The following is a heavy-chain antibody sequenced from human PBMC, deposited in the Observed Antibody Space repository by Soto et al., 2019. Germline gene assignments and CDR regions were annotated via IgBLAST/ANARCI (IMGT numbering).Heavy chain of an antibody. CDR1: GGSFSGYY. J-gene: IGHJ5*02. D-gene: IGHD3-22*01. Sequence: SETLSLTCAVYGGSFSGYYWSWIRQPPGKGLEWIGEINNSGSTNYNPSHKSRVTISVDTSKNQFSVKLSSVTAADGGVYYCAGGYYEGRWFDPWGQGTLVTVSS. CDR3: AGGYYEGRWFDP. CDR2: INNSGST. V-gene: IGHV4-34*01.